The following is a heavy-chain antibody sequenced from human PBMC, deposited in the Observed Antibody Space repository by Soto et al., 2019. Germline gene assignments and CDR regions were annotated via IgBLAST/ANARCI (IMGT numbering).Heavy chain of an antibody. Sequence: QITLKESGPTLVKPTQTLTLTCTFSGFSLSTSGVGVGWIRQPPGKALEWLALMYWDDDKRYSPSLKSRLTITNDTSKNQVVLTMTNMDPVDTATYYCAHGRIAAAYNWFDPWGQGTLVTVSS. CDR1: GFSLSTSGVG. J-gene: IGHJ5*02. CDR2: MYWDDDK. V-gene: IGHV2-5*02. D-gene: IGHD6-13*01. CDR3: AHGRIAAAYNWFDP.